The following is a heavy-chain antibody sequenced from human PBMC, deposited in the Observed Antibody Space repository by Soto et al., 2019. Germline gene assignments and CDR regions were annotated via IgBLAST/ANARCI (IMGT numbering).Heavy chain of an antibody. CDR2: ISAYNGNT. CDR3: ARDYYDILTGYSYYYYYYGMDV. J-gene: IGHJ6*02. Sequence: VASVKVSCKASGYTFTSYGISWVRQAPGQGLEWMGWISAYNGNTNYAQKLQGRVTMTTDTSTSTAYMELRSLRSDDTAVYYCARDYYDILTGYSYYYYYYGMDVWG. CDR1: GYTFTSYG. D-gene: IGHD3-9*01. V-gene: IGHV1-18*01.